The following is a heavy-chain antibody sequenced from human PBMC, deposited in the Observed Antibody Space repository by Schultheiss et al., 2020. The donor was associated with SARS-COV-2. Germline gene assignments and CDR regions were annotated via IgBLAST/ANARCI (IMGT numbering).Heavy chain of an antibody. Sequence: GGSLRLSCKASGYTFTSYGISWVRQAPGQGLEWMGWISAYNGNTNYAQKLQGRVTMTTDTSTSTAYMELRSLRSDDTAVYYCARDRAVGWFDPWGQGTLVTVSS. V-gene: IGHV1-18*01. J-gene: IGHJ5*02. CDR1: GYTFTSYG. CDR2: ISAYNGNT. CDR3: ARDRAVGWFDP. D-gene: IGHD3-10*01.